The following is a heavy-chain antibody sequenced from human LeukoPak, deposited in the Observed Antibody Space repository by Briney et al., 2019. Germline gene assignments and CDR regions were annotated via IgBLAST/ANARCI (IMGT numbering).Heavy chain of an antibody. CDR2: INHSGRT. CDR3: ARGRYFDY. V-gene: IGHV4-34*01. Sequence: SETLSLTCAVYGGSFSGYYWSWIRQPPGKGLEWIGEINHSGRTSYNPSLKSRVTISVDTSKNQFSLKLSSVTAADTAVYYCARGRYFDYWGQGTLVTVSS. J-gene: IGHJ4*02. CDR1: GGSFSGYY.